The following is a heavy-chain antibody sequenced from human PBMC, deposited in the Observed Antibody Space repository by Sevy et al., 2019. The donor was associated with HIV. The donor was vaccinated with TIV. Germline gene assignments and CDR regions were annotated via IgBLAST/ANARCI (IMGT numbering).Heavy chain of an antibody. J-gene: IGHJ6*02. V-gene: IGHV4-34*01. CDR1: GGSFSGYY. Sequence: SETLSLTCAVYGGSFSGYYWSWIRQPPGKGLEWIGEINHSGSTNYNPSLKSRVTISVDTSKNQFSLKLSSVTAADTAVYYCARGRGYSYGFIYYYYGMDVWGQGTAVTVSS. CDR2: INHSGST. D-gene: IGHD5-18*01. CDR3: ARGRGYSYGFIYYYYGMDV.